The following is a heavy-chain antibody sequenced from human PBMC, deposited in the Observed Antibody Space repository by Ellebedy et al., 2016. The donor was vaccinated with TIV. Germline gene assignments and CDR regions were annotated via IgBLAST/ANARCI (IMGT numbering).Heavy chain of an antibody. CDR2: IRSRGYGGTT. CDR1: GFTFSDHY. D-gene: IGHD3-22*01. J-gene: IGHJ4*02. CDR3: TRAYDSSGYYHRY. V-gene: IGHV3-72*01. Sequence: GESLKISCAASGFTFSDHYMDWVRQAPGKGLEWLGFIRSRGYGGTTEYAVSVKGRFTISRDDSKNSLYLQMNSLKIEDTAVYFCTRAYDSSGYYHRYWGQGTLVTVSS.